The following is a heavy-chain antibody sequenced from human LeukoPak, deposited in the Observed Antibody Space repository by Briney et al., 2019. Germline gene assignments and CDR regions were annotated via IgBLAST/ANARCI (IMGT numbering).Heavy chain of an antibody. CDR1: GLTFSSYA. J-gene: IGHJ6*02. CDR2: ISGSGGST. D-gene: IGHD3-22*01. Sequence: PGGSLRLSCAASGLTFSSYAMSWVRQAPGKGLEWVSAISGSGGSTYYADSVKGRFTISRDNSKNTLYLQMNSLRAEDTAVYYCAKGGRVYYDSSGYMNYYYYGMDVWGQGTTVTVSS. CDR3: AKGGRVYYDSSGYMNYYYYGMDV. V-gene: IGHV3-23*01.